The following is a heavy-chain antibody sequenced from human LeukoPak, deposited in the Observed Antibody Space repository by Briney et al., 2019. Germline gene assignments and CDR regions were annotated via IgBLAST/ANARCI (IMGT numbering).Heavy chain of an antibody. V-gene: IGHV4-34*01. CDR1: GASISSYY. D-gene: IGHD5-18*01. Sequence: SETLSLTCTISGASISSYYWSWIRQPPGKGLEWIGEINHSGSTNYNPSLKSRVTISVDTSKNQFSLKLSSVTAADTAVYYCARGSHSYGFLYWGQGTLVTVSS. J-gene: IGHJ4*02. CDR3: ARGSHSYGFLY. CDR2: INHSGST.